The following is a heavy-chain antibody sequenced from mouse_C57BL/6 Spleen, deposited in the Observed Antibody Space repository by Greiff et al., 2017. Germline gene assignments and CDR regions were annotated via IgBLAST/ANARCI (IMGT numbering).Heavy chain of an antibody. J-gene: IGHJ2*01. CDR1: GFNIKDDY. D-gene: IGHD2-3*01. V-gene: IGHV14-4*01. CDR2: IDPENGDT. Sequence: VQLQQSGAELVRPGASVKLSCTASGFNIKDDYMHWVKQRPEQGLEWIGWIDPENGDTEYASKFQGKATITADTSSNTAYLQLSCLTSEDTAVYYCTSPDGYYPFDYWGQGTTLTVSS. CDR3: TSPDGYYPFDY.